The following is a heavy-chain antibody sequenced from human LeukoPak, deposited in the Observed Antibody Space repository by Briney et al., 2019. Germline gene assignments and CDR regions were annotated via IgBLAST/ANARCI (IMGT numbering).Heavy chain of an antibody. CDR3: ARLPVGTTMVYYYDYYMDV. CDR1: GGSFSGYY. J-gene: IGHJ6*03. Sequence: SETLSLTCAVYGGSFSGYYWSWIRHPPGKGLEWIGEINHSGSTNYHPSLKSPVTISVDTSKNQFSLKLSSVTAADTAVYYCARLPVGTTMVYYYDYYMDVWGKGTTVTVSS. CDR2: INHSGST. V-gene: IGHV4-34*01. D-gene: IGHD1-26*01.